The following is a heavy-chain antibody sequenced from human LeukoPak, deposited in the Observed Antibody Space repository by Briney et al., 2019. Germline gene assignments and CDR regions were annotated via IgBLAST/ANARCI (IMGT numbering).Heavy chain of an antibody. V-gene: IGHV3-48*03. D-gene: IGHD3-22*01. Sequence: PGGSLRLSCAASGFTFSSYEMNWVRQAPGKGLEWVSYISSSGSTIYYADSVKGRFTISRDNAKNSLYLQMNSLRAEDTAVYYCARDPRYYYDSSGSLWGQGTLVTVSS. CDR2: ISSSGSTI. CDR1: GFTFSSYE. J-gene: IGHJ4*02. CDR3: ARDPRYYYDSSGSL.